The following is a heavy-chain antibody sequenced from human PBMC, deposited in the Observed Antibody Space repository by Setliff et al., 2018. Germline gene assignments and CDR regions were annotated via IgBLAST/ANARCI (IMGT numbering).Heavy chain of an antibody. CDR3: ARERSHYYDSSGFYYEGRHFDY. CDR2: IYTSGST. CDR1: GGSINSGSYY. D-gene: IGHD3-22*01. J-gene: IGHJ4*02. Sequence: SETLSLTCTVSGGSINSGSYYWSWIRQSAGKGLEWIGYIYTSGSTNYNPSLKSRVTISLDTSKNQFSLKLSFVTAADTAVYYCARERSHYYDSSGFYYEGRHFDYWGQGTLVTVSS. V-gene: IGHV4-61*09.